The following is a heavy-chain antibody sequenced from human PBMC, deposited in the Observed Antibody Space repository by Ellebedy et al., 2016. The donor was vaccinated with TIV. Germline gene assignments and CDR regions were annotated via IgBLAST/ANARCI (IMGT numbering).Heavy chain of an antibody. CDR3: ARGTGESPYLYGLDV. V-gene: IGHV3-66*01. Sequence: PGGSLRLSCAASGFTFSSYSMNWVRQAPGKGLEWVSVIYSGGFTYYADSVKGRFSVSRDNSKNTLYLQMNSLRAEDTAVFYCARGTGESPYLYGLDVWGQGTTVTVPS. CDR2: IYSGGFT. J-gene: IGHJ6*02. CDR1: GFTFSSYS. D-gene: IGHD1-14*01.